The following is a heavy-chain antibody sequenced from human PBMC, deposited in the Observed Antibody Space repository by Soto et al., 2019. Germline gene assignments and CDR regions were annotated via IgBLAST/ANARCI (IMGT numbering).Heavy chain of an antibody. J-gene: IGHJ6*02. Sequence: EGQLLESVGGVVQPVGSLRLSCAASGLTFPRYALSRVRQAPWKGLEWVSTVNNYGNMTYYAYSVKGRCTVSIDNSRETVALQPNSVTVEDLARYYCALVRVDSTPTQPYRGLDIWGQGTTVTVSS. D-gene: IGHD6-6*01. CDR3: ALVRVDSTPTQPYRGLDI. CDR2: VNNYGNMT. CDR1: GLTFPRYA. V-gene: IGHV3-23*01.